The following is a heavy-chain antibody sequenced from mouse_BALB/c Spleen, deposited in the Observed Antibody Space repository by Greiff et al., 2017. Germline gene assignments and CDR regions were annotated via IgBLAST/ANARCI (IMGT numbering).Heavy chain of an antibody. CDR3: TNRGLIGNCMKVGYFDD. V-gene: IGHV1S16*01. Sequence: VQLQQPGAELVKPGASVKMSCKASGYTFTSYWMHWVKLRPGQGFEWIGEINPSNGGTNFNEKFKRKATLTVDKSSSTAYMQLSSQTCEDSAVDYCTNRGLIGNCMKVGYFDDWGEGTTVTVSS. D-gene: IGHD2-1*01. CDR2: INPSNGGT. CDR1: GYTFTSYW. J-gene: IGHJ1*01.